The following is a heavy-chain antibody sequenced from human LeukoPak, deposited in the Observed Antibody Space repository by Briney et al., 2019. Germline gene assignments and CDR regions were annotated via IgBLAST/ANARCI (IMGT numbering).Heavy chain of an antibody. V-gene: IGHV7-4-1*02. CDR1: GYTFTNYA. J-gene: IGHJ4*02. D-gene: IGHD2-21*01. CDR2: INTGTGNP. CDR3: ASMGSYSFDY. Sequence: ASVTVSCKTSGYTFTNYAINWVRPAPGQGLAFMGWINTGTGNPTYAQDFKGRFVFSLDTSVSTAYLQISILKPEDTAVYYCASMGSYSFDYWGQGTLVTVSS.